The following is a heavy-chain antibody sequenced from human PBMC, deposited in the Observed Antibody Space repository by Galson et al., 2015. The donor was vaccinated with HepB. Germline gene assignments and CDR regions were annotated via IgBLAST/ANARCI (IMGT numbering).Heavy chain of an antibody. D-gene: IGHD2-2*01. Sequence: SVKVSCKASGYTFTSYGISWVRQAPGQGLEWMGWISAYNGNTNYAQKLQGRVTMTTDTSTSTAYMELRSLRSDDTAVYYCARDRLVVPAAIPHDYWGQGTLVTVSS. CDR2: ISAYNGNT. V-gene: IGHV1-18*01. CDR3: ARDRLVVPAAIPHDY. CDR1: GYTFTSYG. J-gene: IGHJ4*02.